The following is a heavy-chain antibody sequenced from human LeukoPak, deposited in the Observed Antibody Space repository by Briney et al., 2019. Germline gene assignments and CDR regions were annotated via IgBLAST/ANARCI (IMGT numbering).Heavy chain of an antibody. D-gene: IGHD3-22*01. V-gene: IGHV3-11*04. Sequence: GGSLRLSCAASGFTFSDYYMSWIRQAPGKGLEWVSYISSSGGTIYYADSVKGRFTISRDNAKNSLYLQMNSLRAEDTAVYYCARDHYYDSSGYGALGAFDIWGQGTMVTVSS. CDR3: ARDHYYDSSGYGALGAFDI. J-gene: IGHJ3*02. CDR2: ISSSGGTI. CDR1: GFTFSDYY.